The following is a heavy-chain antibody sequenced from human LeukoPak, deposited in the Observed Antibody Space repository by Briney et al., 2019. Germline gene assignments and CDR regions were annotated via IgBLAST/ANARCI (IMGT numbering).Heavy chain of an antibody. CDR3: AREEITLTGYRNWFDP. Sequence: SETLSLTCTVSGGSISSYYWSWIRQHPGKGLEWIGYIYYSGSTYYNPSLKSRVTISVDTSKNHFSLKLSSVTAADTAVYYCAREEITLTGYRNWFDPWGQGTLVTVSS. D-gene: IGHD3-9*01. J-gene: IGHJ5*02. CDR1: GGSISSYY. V-gene: IGHV4-59*06. CDR2: IYYSGST.